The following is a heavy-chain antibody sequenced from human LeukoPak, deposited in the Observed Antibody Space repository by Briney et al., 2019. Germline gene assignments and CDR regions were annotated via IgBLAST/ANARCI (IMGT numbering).Heavy chain of an antibody. J-gene: IGHJ4*02. Sequence: PGGSLRLSCTVSGFTVSSNSMSWVRQAPGKGLEWVSFIYSGGNTHYSDSVKGRFTISRDNAKNSLYLQMNSLRAEDTALYHCARGPDYGDFFFDYWGQGTRVTVSS. CDR1: GFTVSSNS. D-gene: IGHD4-17*01. V-gene: IGHV3-53*01. CDR2: IYSGGNT. CDR3: ARGPDYGDFFFDY.